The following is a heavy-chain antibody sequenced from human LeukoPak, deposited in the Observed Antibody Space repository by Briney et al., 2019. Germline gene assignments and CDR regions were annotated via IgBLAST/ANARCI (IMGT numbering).Heavy chain of an antibody. V-gene: IGHV1-69*05. Sequence: GASVKVSCKASGGTFSSYAISWVRQAPGQGLEWMGGIIPIFGTANYAQKFQGRVTITTDESTSTAYMELSSLRSEDTAVYYCARAAYYDSSGYYNRTFDPWGQGTLVTVSS. J-gene: IGHJ5*02. D-gene: IGHD3-22*01. CDR3: ARAAYYDSSGYYNRTFDP. CDR2: IIPIFGTA. CDR1: GGTFSSYA.